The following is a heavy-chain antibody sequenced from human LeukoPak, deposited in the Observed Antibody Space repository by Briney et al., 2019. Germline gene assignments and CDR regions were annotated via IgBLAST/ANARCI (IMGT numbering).Heavy chain of an antibody. J-gene: IGHJ4*02. CDR3: AKGSYAGYSSSWYSDYFDY. CDR1: GFTFSSYG. D-gene: IGHD6-13*01. Sequence: GGSLRLSCSASGFTFSSYGMHWVRQAPGKGLEWVAFIRYDGSNKYYADSVKGRFTISRDNSKNTLYLQMNSLRAEDTAVYYCAKGSYAGYSSSWYSDYFDYWGQGTLVTVSS. V-gene: IGHV3-30*02. CDR2: IRYDGSNK.